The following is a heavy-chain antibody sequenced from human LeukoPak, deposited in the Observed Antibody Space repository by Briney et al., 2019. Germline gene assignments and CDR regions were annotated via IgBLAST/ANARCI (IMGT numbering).Heavy chain of an antibody. CDR3: ARIDDFARDYFDY. CDR2: MYSGGST. CDR1: GFTFSSYW. J-gene: IGHJ4*02. D-gene: IGHD3/OR15-3a*01. V-gene: IGHV3-53*01. Sequence: PGGSLRLSCAASGFTFSSYWMSWVRQAPGKGLEWVSVMYSGGSTYYADSVKGRFTISRDISKNTVYLQMNNLRAEDTAVYYCARIDDFARDYFDYWGQGTLVTVSS.